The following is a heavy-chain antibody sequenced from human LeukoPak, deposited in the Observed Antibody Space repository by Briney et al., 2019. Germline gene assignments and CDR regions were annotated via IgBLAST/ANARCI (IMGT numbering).Heavy chain of an antibody. J-gene: IGHJ4*02. D-gene: IGHD6-25*01. CDR3: ARGLSDADY. CDR1: GLIFSSYS. V-gene: IGHV3-21*01. CDR2: ISSAGSYI. Sequence: GGSLRLSCAASGLIFSSYSMNWVRQAPGKGLEWVSSISSAGSYIYYADSVKGRFTISRDNAKNSLYLQMNGLRAEDTAVYYCARGLSDADYWGQGTLVTVSS.